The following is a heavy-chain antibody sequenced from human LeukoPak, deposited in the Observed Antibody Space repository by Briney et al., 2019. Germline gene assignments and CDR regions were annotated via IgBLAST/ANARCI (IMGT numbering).Heavy chain of an antibody. J-gene: IGHJ4*02. CDR1: GGSISSHV. D-gene: IGHD1-1*01. CDR3: ARHWSTGTSYYRFDY. V-gene: IGHV4-59*08. Sequence: PSETLSLTCTVSGGSISSHVGSWVRQPRGKGLELVGYIYHSGATNYNPSLKSRVPISVDTSKTQFSLKLSSVTAADTAVYYCARHWSTGTSYYRFDYWGQGTLVTVSS. CDR2: IYHSGAT.